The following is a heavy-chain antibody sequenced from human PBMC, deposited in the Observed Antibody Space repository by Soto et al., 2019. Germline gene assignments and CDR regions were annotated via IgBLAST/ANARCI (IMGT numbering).Heavy chain of an antibody. CDR1: GFTFSSYA. CDR2: ISGSGGST. CDR3: AKDPRRTMIVVVTRNWFDP. D-gene: IGHD3-22*01. Sequence: GGSLRLSCAASGFTFSSYAMSWVRQAPGKGLEWISAISGSGGSTYYADSVKGRFTISRDNSKNTLYLQMNSLRAEDTAVYYCAKDPRRTMIVVVTRNWFDPWGQGTLVTVSS. V-gene: IGHV3-23*01. J-gene: IGHJ5*02.